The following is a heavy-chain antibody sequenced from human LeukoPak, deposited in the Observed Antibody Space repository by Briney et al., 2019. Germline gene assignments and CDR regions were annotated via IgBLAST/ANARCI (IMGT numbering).Heavy chain of an antibody. D-gene: IGHD3-22*01. CDR3: TSYYYDSRSWFDP. V-gene: IGHV4-59*01. J-gene: IGHJ5*02. CDR2: IYYSGST. CDR1: GGSISNYY. Sequence: PSETLSLTCTVSGGSISNYYWSWIRQPPGKGLEGIGYIYYSGSTNYNPSLKSRVTISVDTSKTQFSMKLSSVTAADTAVYYCTSYYYDSRSWFDPWGQGTLVTVSS.